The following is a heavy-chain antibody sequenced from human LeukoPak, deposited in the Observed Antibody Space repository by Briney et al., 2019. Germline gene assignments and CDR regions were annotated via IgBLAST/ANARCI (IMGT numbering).Heavy chain of an antibody. V-gene: IGHV4-4*07. J-gene: IGHJ3*02. CDR1: GGSISSHY. CDR3: ATGSLWGVGAFDI. CDR2: IYTSGST. D-gene: IGHD5-18*01. Sequence: SETLSLTCTVSGGSISSHYWSCIRQPAGKGLEWIGRIYTSGSTNYNPSLKSRVTMSVDTSKNQFSLKLSSVTAADTAVYYCATGSLWGVGAFDIWGQGTTVTVSS.